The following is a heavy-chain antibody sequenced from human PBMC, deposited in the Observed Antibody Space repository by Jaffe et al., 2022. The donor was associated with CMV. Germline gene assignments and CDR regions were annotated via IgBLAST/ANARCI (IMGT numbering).Heavy chain of an antibody. CDR2: IYYSGST. Sequence: QLQLQESGPGLVKPSETLSLTCTVSGGSISSSSYYWGWIRQPPGKGLEWIGSIYYSGSTYYNPSLKSRVTISVDTSKNQFSLKLSSVTAADTAVYYCARHRLLYGSGSYYTVYFDYWGQGTLVTVSS. CDR3: ARHRLLYGSGSYYTVYFDY. CDR1: GGSISSSSYY. V-gene: IGHV4-39*01. J-gene: IGHJ4*02. D-gene: IGHD3-10*01.